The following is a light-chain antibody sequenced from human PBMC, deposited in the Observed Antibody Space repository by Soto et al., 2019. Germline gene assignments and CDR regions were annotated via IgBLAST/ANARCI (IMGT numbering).Light chain of an antibody. J-gene: IGKJ4*01. CDR2: GAS. CDR3: QQYDNWPLT. Sequence: EIVMTQSPATLSVSPGERATLSCRASQSVNIHLAWYQQKPGQSPRLLIYGASSRDTGIPARFSGSGSGTEFTLTIGSLQSEDFAVYYCQQYDNWPLTFGGGTKVEI. CDR1: QSVNIH. V-gene: IGKV3-15*01.